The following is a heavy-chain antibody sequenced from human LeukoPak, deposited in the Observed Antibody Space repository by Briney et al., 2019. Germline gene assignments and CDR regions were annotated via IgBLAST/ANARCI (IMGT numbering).Heavy chain of an antibody. CDR2: ISSSGDSI. CDR3: AKGRRGGTTWAGGAFDI. CDR1: GFSLTTYE. Sequence: GGSLRLSCAASGFSLTTYEMNWVRQAPGKGLEWVSYISSSGDSIYYADSVKGRFTISRDNAKNSLSLQMNSLRAEDTAIYYRAKGRRGGTTWAGGAFDIWGQGTKVTVS. D-gene: IGHD7-27*01. V-gene: IGHV3-48*03. J-gene: IGHJ3*02.